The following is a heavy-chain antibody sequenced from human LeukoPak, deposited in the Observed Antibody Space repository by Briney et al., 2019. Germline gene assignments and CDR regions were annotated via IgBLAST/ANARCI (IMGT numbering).Heavy chain of an antibody. CDR1: GFTVSSNY. Sequence: GGSLRLSCAASGFTVSSNYMSWVRQAPGKGLEWVSVIYSGGSTYYADSVKGRFTIPRDNSKNTLYLQMNSLRAEDTAVYYCARARAAAGIGGLVGYYYYGMDVWGKGTTVTVSS. D-gene: IGHD6-13*01. CDR2: IYSGGST. J-gene: IGHJ6*04. V-gene: IGHV3-53*01. CDR3: ARARAAAGIGGLVGYYYYGMDV.